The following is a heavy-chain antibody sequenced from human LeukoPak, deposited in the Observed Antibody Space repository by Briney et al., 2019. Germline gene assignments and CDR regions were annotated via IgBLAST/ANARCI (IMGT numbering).Heavy chain of an antibody. D-gene: IGHD7-27*01. J-gene: IGHJ4*02. CDR2: ITTGGPNT. CDR3: ARDGGLWVSAHWGDS. Sequence: GGSLRLSCTASGFTFSSYTMSWVRQAPGKGLKWVSTITTGGPNTYYADSVKGRFTVSRDDSKNTLYLQMNSLRAEDTAVYYCARDGGLWVSAHWGDSWGRGTLVTVSS. V-gene: IGHV3-23*01. CDR1: GFTFSSYT.